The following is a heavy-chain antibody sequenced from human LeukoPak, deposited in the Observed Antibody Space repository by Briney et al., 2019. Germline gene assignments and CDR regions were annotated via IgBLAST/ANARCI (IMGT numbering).Heavy chain of an antibody. CDR3: ARDSRRDDSSGYSWAPLDY. D-gene: IGHD3-22*01. CDR1: GGSISSSSYY. V-gene: IGHV4-39*07. J-gene: IGHJ4*02. CDR2: IYYSGST. Sequence: PSETLSLTCTVSGGSISSSSYYWGWIRQPPGKGLEWIGNIYYSGSTHYNPSLKSRVTISVDTSKNQFSLKLSSVTAADTAVYYCARDSRRDDSSGYSWAPLDYWGQGTLVTVSS.